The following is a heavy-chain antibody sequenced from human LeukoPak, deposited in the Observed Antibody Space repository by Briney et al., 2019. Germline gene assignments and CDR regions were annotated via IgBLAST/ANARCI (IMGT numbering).Heavy chain of an antibody. J-gene: IGHJ4*02. Sequence: GGSLRLSCAASGFTFSSYAMHWVRQAPGKGLEWVAVISYDGSNKYYADSVKGRFTISRDNAKNSLYLQMNCLRVEDTAVYWCAQGSYTRAAGTFDNWGQGTLVTVSS. CDR3: AQGSYTRAAGTFDN. V-gene: IGHV3-30-3*02. CDR1: GFTFSSYA. CDR2: ISYDGSNK. D-gene: IGHD6-13*01.